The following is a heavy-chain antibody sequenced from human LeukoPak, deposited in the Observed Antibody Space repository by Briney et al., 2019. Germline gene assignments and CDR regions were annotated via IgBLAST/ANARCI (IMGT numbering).Heavy chain of an antibody. Sequence: GGSLRLSCAASEFTFSSYSMNWVRQAPGKGREWVSYITNSVNSKSYADSVKGRFTISRDNTKTSLYLQMNSLRAEDTAVYYCARGPGDYGETPTPFDYWGQGTLVTVSS. V-gene: IGHV3-48*01. D-gene: IGHD4-17*01. CDR3: ARGPGDYGETPTPFDY. CDR1: EFTFSSYS. CDR2: ITNSVNSK. J-gene: IGHJ4*02.